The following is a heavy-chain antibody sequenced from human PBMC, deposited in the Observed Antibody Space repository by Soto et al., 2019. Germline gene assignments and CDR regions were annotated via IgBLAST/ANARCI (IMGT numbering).Heavy chain of an antibody. CDR1: GGSISSSSHY. J-gene: IGHJ6*02. Sequence: SETLSLTCTVSGGSISSSSHYWGWIRQPPGKGLEWIGSIYYSGSSYYNTSLKSRVTISVDTSKNQFSLKLSSVTAADTAVYYCARTDSGSYHYYYYYYGMDVWGQGTTVTVSS. V-gene: IGHV4-39*01. CDR2: IYYSGSS. CDR3: ARTDSGSYHYYYYYYGMDV. D-gene: IGHD1-26*01.